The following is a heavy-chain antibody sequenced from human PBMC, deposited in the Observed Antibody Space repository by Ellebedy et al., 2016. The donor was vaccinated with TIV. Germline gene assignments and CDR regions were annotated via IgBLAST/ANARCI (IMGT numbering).Heavy chain of an antibody. V-gene: IGHV4-39*01. CDR2: IYYSGST. D-gene: IGHD3-10*01. CDR3: ARTGLPYYYGSASYYFDY. CDR1: GGSISSSSYY. Sequence: SETLSLTCTVSGGSISSSSYYWGWIRQPPGKGLEWIGSIYYSGSTYYNPSLKSRVTISVDTSKNQFSLKLSSVTAADTAVYYCARTGLPYYYGSASYYFDYWGQGTLVTVSS. J-gene: IGHJ4*02.